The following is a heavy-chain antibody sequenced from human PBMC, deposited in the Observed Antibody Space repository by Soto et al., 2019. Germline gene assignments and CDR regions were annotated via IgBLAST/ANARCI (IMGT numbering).Heavy chain of an antibody. CDR3: AKSGRWLQLGLYYFDY. CDR2: ISYDGSNK. Sequence: GGSLLLACVAAGFTFSSYAMHWVRQAPGKGLEWVAVISYDGSNKYYADSVKGRFTISIDNSKNTLYLQMNSLRAEDTAVYYCAKSGRWLQLGLYYFDYWGQGTLVTVSS. CDR1: GFTFSSYA. V-gene: IGHV3-30*18. D-gene: IGHD5-12*01. J-gene: IGHJ4*02.